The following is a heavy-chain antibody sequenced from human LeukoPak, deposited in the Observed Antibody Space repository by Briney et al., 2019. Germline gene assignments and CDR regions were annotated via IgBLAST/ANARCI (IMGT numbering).Heavy chain of an antibody. Sequence: SVKVSCKASGYTFTSRAISWVRQAPGQGLEWMGGIIPIFGTANYAQKFQGGVTITADESTSTAYMELSSLRSEDTAVYYCARVSGYCTNSVCDEGFDYWGQGTLVTVSS. D-gene: IGHD2-8*01. CDR3: ARVSGYCTNSVCDEGFDY. J-gene: IGHJ4*02. CDR1: GYTFTSRA. CDR2: IIPIFGTA. V-gene: IGHV1-69*13.